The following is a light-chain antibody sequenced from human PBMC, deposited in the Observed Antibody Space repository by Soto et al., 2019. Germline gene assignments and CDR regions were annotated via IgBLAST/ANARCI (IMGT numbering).Light chain of an antibody. J-gene: IGLJ2*01. V-gene: IGLV1-40*01. Sequence: QSVLTQPPSVSGAPGQRVTISCTGSSSNIGAGYDVHWYQQLPGTAPKLLIYANSNRPSGVPDRFSGSKSGTSASLAITGLQAEDGADYYCQSYDSSLSGVVFGGGTKVTVL. CDR2: ANS. CDR3: QSYDSSLSGVV. CDR1: SSNIGAGYD.